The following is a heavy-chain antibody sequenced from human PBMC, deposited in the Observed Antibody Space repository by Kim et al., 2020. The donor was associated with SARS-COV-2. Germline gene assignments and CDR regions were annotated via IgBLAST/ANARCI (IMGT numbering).Heavy chain of an antibody. D-gene: IGHD3-9*01. CDR3: ARDYGDVLRYFDAFDI. V-gene: IGHV1-46*01. Sequence: ASVKVSCKASGYTFTSYYMHWVRQAPGQGLEWMGIINPSGGSTSYAQKFQGRVTMTRDTSTSTVYMELSSLRSEDTAVYYCARDYGDVLRYFDAFDIWGQGTMVTVSS. CDR2: INPSGGST. CDR1: GYTFTSYY. J-gene: IGHJ3*02.